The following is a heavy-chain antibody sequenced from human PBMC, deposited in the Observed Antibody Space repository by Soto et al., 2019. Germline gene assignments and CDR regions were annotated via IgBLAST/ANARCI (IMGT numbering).Heavy chain of an antibody. J-gene: IGHJ6*02. CDR1: RYTFNGYY. V-gene: IGHV1-2*02. Sequence: ASVKVSCKASRYTFNGYYMYWVRQAPGQGXEWMGWINPNSGGTNYAQKFQGRVTMTRDTSISTAYMELSRLRSDDTAMYYCARGSSITIFGVVPQEYYCYRMDVWGQGTTVTVSS. CDR2: INPNSGGT. D-gene: IGHD3-3*01. CDR3: ARGSSITIFGVVPQEYYCYRMDV.